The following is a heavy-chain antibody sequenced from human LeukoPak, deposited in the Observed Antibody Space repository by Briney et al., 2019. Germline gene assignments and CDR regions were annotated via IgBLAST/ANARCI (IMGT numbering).Heavy chain of an antibody. J-gene: IGHJ3*02. V-gene: IGHV3-23*01. Sequence: GGSLRLSCAASGFTFSSYWMSWVRQAPGKGLEWVSAISGSGGSTYYADSVKGRFTISRDNSKNTLYLQMNSLRAEDTAVYYCAKSIFMTTVTKGAFDIWGQGTMVTVSS. CDR2: ISGSGGST. CDR3: AKSIFMTTVTKGAFDI. D-gene: IGHD4-11*01. CDR1: GFTFSSYW.